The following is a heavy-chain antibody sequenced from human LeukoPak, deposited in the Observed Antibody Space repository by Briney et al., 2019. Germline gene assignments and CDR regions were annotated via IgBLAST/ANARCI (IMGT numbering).Heavy chain of an antibody. Sequence: SGPALVKPTQTLTLTCTFSGFSLSTSGMCVSWIRQPPGKGLEWIGSIYYGGSTYYNPSLQSRVTISVDTSKNQFFLKLSSVTAADTAVYYCATTTIRLGYWGQGTLVTVSS. CDR1: GFSLSTSGMC. CDR2: IYYGGST. J-gene: IGHJ4*02. V-gene: IGHV4-39*07. CDR3: ATTTIRLGY. D-gene: IGHD1-26*01.